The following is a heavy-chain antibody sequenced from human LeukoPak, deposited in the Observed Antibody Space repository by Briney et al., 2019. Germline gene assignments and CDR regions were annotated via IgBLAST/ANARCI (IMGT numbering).Heavy chain of an antibody. CDR3: ARGSTVVTPGFDY. Sequence: ASVKVSCKASGYTFTSYDINWVRQATGQGLEWMGRIIPILGIANYAQKFQGRVTITADKSTSTAYMELSSLRSEDTAVYYCARGSTVVTPGFDYWGQGTLVTVSS. J-gene: IGHJ4*02. CDR2: IIPILGIA. D-gene: IGHD4-23*01. V-gene: IGHV1-69*04. CDR1: GYTFTSYD.